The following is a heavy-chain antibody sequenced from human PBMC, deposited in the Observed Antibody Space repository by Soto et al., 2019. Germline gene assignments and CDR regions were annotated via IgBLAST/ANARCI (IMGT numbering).Heavy chain of an antibody. Sequence: QVQLQQSGPGLVKPSQTLSLICAISGDSVSSGTATWSWLRQSPSRGLEWVGRTYYRSKWYNDYAVSVRGRLVITTGTSKNQLSLQVNSVTPEDTAIYFCARHGSGFHWYFDLWGRGTPVPVSS. CDR3: ARHGSGFHWYFDL. D-gene: IGHD6-19*01. V-gene: IGHV6-1*01. CDR1: GDSVSSGTAT. J-gene: IGHJ2*01. CDR2: TYYRSKWYN.